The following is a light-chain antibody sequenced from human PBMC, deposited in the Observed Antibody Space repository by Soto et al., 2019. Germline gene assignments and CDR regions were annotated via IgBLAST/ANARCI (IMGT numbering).Light chain of an antibody. V-gene: IGKV3-15*01. J-gene: IGKJ4*01. CDR1: QSVNNN. CDR2: DTS. CDR3: QQYNDRPPLT. Sequence: EVVMTQSLALLSVSPGERVTLSCRASQSVNNNLAWYQQQPGQAPRLLIYDTSSRATGVPARFSGSGSGTEFTLTISSLKAEDFAVYYCQQYNDRPPLTFGGGTKVEI.